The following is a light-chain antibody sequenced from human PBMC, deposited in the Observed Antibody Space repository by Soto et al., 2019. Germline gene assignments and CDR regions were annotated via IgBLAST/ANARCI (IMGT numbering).Light chain of an antibody. CDR3: QTWVPGIQV. Sequence: QSVLTQSPSASASLGASVKLTCTLSSGHSTYAIAWHQQQPEKGPRYLMRLNSDGSHTKGDGIPDRFSGSSSGAERYLTISSLQSEDEADYYCQTWVPGIQVFGGGTKVTVL. J-gene: IGLJ3*02. V-gene: IGLV4-69*01. CDR2: LNSDGSH. CDR1: SGHSTYA.